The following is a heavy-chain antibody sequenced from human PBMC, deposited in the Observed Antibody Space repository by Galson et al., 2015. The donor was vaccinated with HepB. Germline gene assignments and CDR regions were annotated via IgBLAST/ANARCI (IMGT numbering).Heavy chain of an antibody. J-gene: IGHJ1*01. V-gene: IGHV1-18*01. CDR3: ARFVIRRTGSLQY. CDR1: GYIFTSYC. D-gene: IGHD3/OR15-3a*01. Sequence: SVKVSCKASGYIFTSYCMNWVRQAPGQGLEWMAMISPNDGNTNYAQKFQGRVTMTTDTSTSTAYMELSSLRSEDTAVYYCARFVIRRTGSLQYWGQGTLVTVSS. CDR2: ISPNDGNT.